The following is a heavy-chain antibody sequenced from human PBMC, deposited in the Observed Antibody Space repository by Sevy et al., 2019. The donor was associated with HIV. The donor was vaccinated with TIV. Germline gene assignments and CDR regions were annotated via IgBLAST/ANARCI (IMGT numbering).Heavy chain of an antibody. J-gene: IGHJ5*02. CDR3: ARSESRTIGWFDP. D-gene: IGHD2-15*01. Sequence: ASVKVSCKASGGTFSSYAISWVRQAPEQGLEWMGGIIPIFGTANYAQKFQGRVTITADESTSTAYMELSSLRSEDTAVYYCARSESRTIGWFDPWGQGTLVTVSS. CDR2: IIPIFGTA. V-gene: IGHV1-69*13. CDR1: GGTFSSYA.